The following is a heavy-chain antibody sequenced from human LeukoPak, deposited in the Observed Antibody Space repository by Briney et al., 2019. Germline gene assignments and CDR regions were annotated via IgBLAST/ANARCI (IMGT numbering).Heavy chain of an antibody. V-gene: IGHV3-21*01. J-gene: IGHJ6*03. CDR2: ISSSSYI. Sequence: GGSLRLSCAASGFTFSSYAMSWVRQAPGKGLEWVSSISSSSYIYYADSVKGRFTISRDNAKNSLYLQMNGLRAEDTAVYYCARDRAGYYYMDVWGKGTTVTVSS. CDR1: GFTFSSYA. CDR3: ARDRAGYYYMDV.